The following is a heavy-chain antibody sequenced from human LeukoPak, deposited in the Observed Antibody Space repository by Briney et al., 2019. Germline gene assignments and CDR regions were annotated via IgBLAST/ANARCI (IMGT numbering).Heavy chain of an antibody. D-gene: IGHD3-16*01. J-gene: IGHJ4*02. CDR3: TRRRGGGDGFFDY. CDR1: GGSLSDYS. CDR2: IYYSGST. V-gene: IGHV4-59*08. Sequence: SETLSLTCAVSGGSLSDYSWSWIRQPPGKGLEWFGYIYYSGSTNYNPSLKSRVTISVDTSKNQFSLKLGSVTAADTAVYYCTRRRGGGDGFFDYWGQGTLVTVSS.